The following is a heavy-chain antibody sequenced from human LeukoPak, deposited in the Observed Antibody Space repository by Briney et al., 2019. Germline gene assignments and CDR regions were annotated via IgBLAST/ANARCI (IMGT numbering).Heavy chain of an antibody. V-gene: IGHV4-4*07. CDR2: IYTSGST. Sequence: SETLSLTCTVSGGSISSYYWSWIRQPAGKGLEWIGRIYTSGSTNYNPSLKSRVTMSVDTSRNQFSLKLNSVTAADTAVYYCARDPSRSCSGGDCYSYWGHGTLVTVSS. CDR1: GGSISSYY. D-gene: IGHD2-15*01. J-gene: IGHJ4*01. CDR3: ARDPSRSCSGGDCYSY.